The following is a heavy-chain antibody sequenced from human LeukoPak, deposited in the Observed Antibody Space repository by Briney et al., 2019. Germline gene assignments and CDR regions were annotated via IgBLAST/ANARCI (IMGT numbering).Heavy chain of an antibody. Sequence: GGSLGLSCAASGFSFSTYGMHWVRQAPGKGLEWVAVISNDGSNKDYADSVKGRFTISRDNSKNTLYLQMDSLRAEDTAMYYCAKVNYYGSRTDYAFGTWGQGTMVTVSS. V-gene: IGHV3-30*18. CDR3: AKVNYYGSRTDYAFGT. CDR2: ISNDGSNK. CDR1: GFSFSTYG. D-gene: IGHD3-10*01. J-gene: IGHJ3*02.